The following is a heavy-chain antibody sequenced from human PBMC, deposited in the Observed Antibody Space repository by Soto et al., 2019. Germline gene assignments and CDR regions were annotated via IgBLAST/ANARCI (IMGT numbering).Heavy chain of an antibody. J-gene: IGHJ4*02. CDR2: INPSGTST. CDR3: ARDRGYCSGESCYPANYFDY. D-gene: IGHD2-15*01. V-gene: IGHV1-46*03. CDR1: GYTFTSYY. Sequence: GASVKVSCKASGYTFTSYYMHWVRQAPGQGLEWMGIINPSGTSTSYAQKFQGRVNMTRDTSTSTVYMELSSLRSEDTAVYYCARDRGYCSGESCYPANYFDYWGQGTLVTVSS.